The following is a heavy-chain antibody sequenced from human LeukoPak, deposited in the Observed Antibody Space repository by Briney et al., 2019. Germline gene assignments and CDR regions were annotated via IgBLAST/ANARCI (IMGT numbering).Heavy chain of an antibody. CDR2: VSAYNGAT. Sequence: ASEKVSCKASGYTFISYGISWVRQAPGQGLEWLGWVSAYNGATDYPQKFRGRVTMTTDTSTSTAYMELRSLRSDDTAFYYCARDAPSIQYRGAFDLWGQGTLVTVSS. D-gene: IGHD3-10*01. V-gene: IGHV1-18*01. CDR1: GYTFISYG. CDR3: ARDAPSIQYRGAFDL. J-gene: IGHJ3*01.